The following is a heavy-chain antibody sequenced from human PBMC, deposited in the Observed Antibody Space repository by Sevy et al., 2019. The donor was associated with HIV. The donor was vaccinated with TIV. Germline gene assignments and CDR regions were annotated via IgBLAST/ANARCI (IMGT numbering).Heavy chain of an antibody. CDR2: IYYNGHI. Sequence: SETLSLTCTVSGGSITSLYWNWIRQPPGKGLEWIANIYYNGHINYNPSLKSRVTLSLDTSKNQFSLRLSSGTAADTAMYYCAGENAWGRGYSWGQRTLVTVSS. CDR1: GGSITSLY. J-gene: IGHJ4*02. CDR3: AGENAWGRGYS. D-gene: IGHD1-26*01. V-gene: IGHV4-59*08.